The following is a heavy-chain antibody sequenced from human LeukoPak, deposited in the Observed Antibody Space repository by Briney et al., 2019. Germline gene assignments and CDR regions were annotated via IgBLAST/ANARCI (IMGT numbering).Heavy chain of an antibody. CDR2: IYTSGST. CDR3: ARENSGSYREFDY. D-gene: IGHD1-26*01. Sequence: PSETLSLTYTVSGGSISSYYWSWIRQPAGKGLEWIGRIYTSGSTNYNASLKSRVSMSVDTSKNQFSLKLSSVTAADTAVFYRARENSGSYREFDYWGQGTLVTVSS. V-gene: IGHV4-4*07. CDR1: GGSISSYY. J-gene: IGHJ4*02.